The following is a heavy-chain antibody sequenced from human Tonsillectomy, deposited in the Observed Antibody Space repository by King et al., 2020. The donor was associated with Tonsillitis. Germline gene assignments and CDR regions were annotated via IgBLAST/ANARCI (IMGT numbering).Heavy chain of an antibody. V-gene: IGHV3-21*01. CDR3: ARDVLGGFDY. CDR2: ISSTSKSI. CDR1: GFSFSSYA. D-gene: IGHD3-16*01. J-gene: IGHJ4*02. Sequence: VQLVESGGGLVKPGGSLRLSCTASGFSFSSYAMNWVRQAPGKGLEWVSSISSTSKSIFYADSVKGRFTISRDNAKNSLFLQMSGLRAGDTAVYYCARDVLGGFDYWGQGTLVPVSS.